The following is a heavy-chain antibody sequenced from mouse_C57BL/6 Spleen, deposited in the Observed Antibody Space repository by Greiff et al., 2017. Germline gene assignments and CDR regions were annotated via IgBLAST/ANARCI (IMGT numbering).Heavy chain of an antibody. V-gene: IGHV1-61*01. Sequence: QVQLQQPGAELVRPGSSVKLSCKASGYTFTSYWMDWVKQRPGQGLEWIGNIYPSDSETHYNQKFKDKATLTVDKSSSTAYMPLSSLTSEDSAVYYCARDYYGSSLYYFDYWGQGTTLTVSS. J-gene: IGHJ2*01. D-gene: IGHD1-1*01. CDR1: GYTFTSYW. CDR3: ARDYYGSSLYYFDY. CDR2: IYPSDSET.